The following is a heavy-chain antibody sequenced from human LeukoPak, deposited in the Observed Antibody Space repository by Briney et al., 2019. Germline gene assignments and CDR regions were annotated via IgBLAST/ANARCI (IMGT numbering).Heavy chain of an antibody. Sequence: SETLSLTCTVSGGSISSYYWNWIRQPPGKELEWIGYIYYSGSTSYNPSLQSRITISVDTSKRQFSLNLRSVTAADTAVYYCALGDWYFDVWGRGALVTVSS. CDR1: GGSISSYY. V-gene: IGHV4-59*01. J-gene: IGHJ2*01. CDR3: ALGDWYFDV. D-gene: IGHD3-16*01. CDR2: IYYSGST.